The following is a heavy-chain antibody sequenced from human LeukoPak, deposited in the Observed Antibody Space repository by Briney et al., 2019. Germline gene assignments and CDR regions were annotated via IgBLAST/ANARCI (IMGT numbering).Heavy chain of an antibody. CDR3: ASTLGYCSSSSCQIFDY. Sequence: SGGSLRLSCAASGFPFSNYYMNWVRQAPGKGLEWVSSIVPSSSNLYYADSVKGRFTISRDNAQYSLSLQMNSLRAEDTAVYYCASTLGYCSSSSCQIFDYWGQGTLVTVSS. J-gene: IGHJ4*02. CDR1: GFPFSNYY. D-gene: IGHD2-15*01. CDR2: IVPSSSNL. V-gene: IGHV3-21*01.